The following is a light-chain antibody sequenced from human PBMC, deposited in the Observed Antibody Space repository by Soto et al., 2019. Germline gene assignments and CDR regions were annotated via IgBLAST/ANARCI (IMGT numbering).Light chain of an antibody. CDR2: DAS. Sequence: EIRMTQSASSLSASVGDRVTITCQASQDISNYLNWYQQKPGKAPKLLIYDASNLETGVPSRFSGSGSGTDFTFTISSLQPEDIATYYCQQYDNLPWTFGQGTKVDIK. V-gene: IGKV1-33*01. J-gene: IGKJ1*01. CDR1: QDISNY. CDR3: QQYDNLPWT.